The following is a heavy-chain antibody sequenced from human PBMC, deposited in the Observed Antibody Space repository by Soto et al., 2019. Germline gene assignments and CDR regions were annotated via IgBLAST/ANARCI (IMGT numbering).Heavy chain of an antibody. CDR1: EYTFTSYY. Sequence: GASVKVSCKASEYTFTSYYMHWVRQAPGQGLEWMGIINPSGGSTSYAQKFQGRFTISRDNAKNSLYLQMNSLRAEDTAVYYCARDPNIVTTIRVRYYYYGMDVWGQGTTVTVSS. CDR2: INPSGGST. J-gene: IGHJ6*02. CDR3: ARDPNIVTTIRVRYYYYGMDV. V-gene: IGHV1-46*01. D-gene: IGHD5-12*01.